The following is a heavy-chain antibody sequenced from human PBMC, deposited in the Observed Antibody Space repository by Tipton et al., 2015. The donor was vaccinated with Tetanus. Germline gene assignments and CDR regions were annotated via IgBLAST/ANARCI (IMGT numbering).Heavy chain of an antibody. Sequence: TLSLTCAVSGGSISSGGFYWTWIRQYPGKGLEWIGYILYTGSTFTTPSLKSRVTIPVDTSKNQFSLKLTSVTAADTAVFYCARGSRYYFDSWGQGTLVTVSS. CDR1: GGSISSGGFY. CDR2: ILYTGST. J-gene: IGHJ4*02. CDR3: ARGSRYYFDS. V-gene: IGHV4-31*11.